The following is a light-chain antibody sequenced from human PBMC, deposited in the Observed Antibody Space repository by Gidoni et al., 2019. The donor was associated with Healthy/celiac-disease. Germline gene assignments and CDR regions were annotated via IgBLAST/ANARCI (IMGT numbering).Light chain of an antibody. V-gene: IGKV3-15*01. CDR1: QSFSSN. Sequence: EIGMTQTPATLSVSPGERATLSCRTSQSFSSNLAWYQQQPGQAPRLLIYGASTRATGIPARFTGSVSGTEFTLTISSLQSEAFAVYSCQQYNNWPPAFTFGPGTKVDIK. CDR3: QQYNNWPPAFT. J-gene: IGKJ3*01. CDR2: GAS.